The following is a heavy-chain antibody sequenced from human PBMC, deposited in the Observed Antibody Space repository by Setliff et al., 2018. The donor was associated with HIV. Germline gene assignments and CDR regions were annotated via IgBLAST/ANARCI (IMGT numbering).Heavy chain of an antibody. Sequence: SETLSLTCGVSGYSISSGYYWGWIRQPPGKGLEWIGYIYYYSGSTYYNPSLKSRVTISVDASERHFSLRMTSTTAADTAIYYCARGVPLLPPNFWGQGTLVTVPQ. V-gene: IGHV4-38-2*01. CDR3: ARGVPLLPPNF. D-gene: IGHD2-15*01. J-gene: IGHJ4*02. CDR1: GYSISSGYY. CDR2: IYYYSGST.